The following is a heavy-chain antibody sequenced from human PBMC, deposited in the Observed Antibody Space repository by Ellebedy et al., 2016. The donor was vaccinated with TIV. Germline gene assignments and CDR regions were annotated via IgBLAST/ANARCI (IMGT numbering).Heavy chain of an antibody. CDR3: ARDMLVVSGDAFDI. D-gene: IGHD3-22*01. CDR1: GFTFSDYY. Sequence: GESLKISXAASGFTFSDYYMSWIRQAPGKGLEWVSYISSSGSTIYYADSVKGRFTISRDNAKNSLYLQMNSLRAEDTAVYYCARDMLVVSGDAFDIWGQGTMVTVSS. CDR2: ISSSGSTI. V-gene: IGHV3-11*04. J-gene: IGHJ3*02.